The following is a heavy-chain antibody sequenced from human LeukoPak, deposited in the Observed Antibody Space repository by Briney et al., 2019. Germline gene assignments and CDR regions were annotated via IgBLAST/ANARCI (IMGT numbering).Heavy chain of an antibody. D-gene: IGHD6-13*01. V-gene: IGHV3-23*01. CDR1: GFTFSSYA. J-gene: IGHJ6*02. Sequence: PGGSLRLSCAASGFTFSSYAMSWVRQAPGKGLEWVSAISGSGGSTYYADSVKGRFTISRDNSKNSLYLQMNSLRAEDTAVYYCARDLQPHVDYYGMDVWGQGTTVTVSS. CDR3: ARDLQPHVDYYGMDV. CDR2: ISGSGGST.